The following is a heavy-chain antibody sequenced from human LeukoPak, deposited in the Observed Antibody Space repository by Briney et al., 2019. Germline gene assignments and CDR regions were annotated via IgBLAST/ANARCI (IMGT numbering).Heavy chain of an antibody. J-gene: IGHJ5*02. Sequence: PGGSLRLSCAASGFTFSSYAMSWVRQAPGKGLEWVGRIKSKTDGSTTDYAGTVKGRFTISREDSKNTLYLQMNSLKTEDTAVYYCTTDSNYYDSSGYSPWGQGTLVTVSS. CDR1: GFTFSSYA. CDR2: IKSKTDGSTT. V-gene: IGHV3-15*01. D-gene: IGHD3-22*01. CDR3: TTDSNYYDSSGYSP.